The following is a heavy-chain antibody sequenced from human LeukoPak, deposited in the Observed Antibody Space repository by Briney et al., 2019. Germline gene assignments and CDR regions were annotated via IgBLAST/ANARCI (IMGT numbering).Heavy chain of an antibody. CDR1: GFTFSSYW. CDR3: ARSVVTAPYYYYYYMDV. CDR2: IKQDGSEK. V-gene: IGHV3-7*01. J-gene: IGHJ6*03. Sequence: QSGGSLRLSCAASGFTFSSYWMSWVRQAPGKGLEWVANIKQDGSEKYYVDSVKGRFTISRDNAKNSLYLQMNSLRAEDTAVYYCARSVVTAPYYYYYYMDVWGKGTTVTVSS. D-gene: IGHD2-21*02.